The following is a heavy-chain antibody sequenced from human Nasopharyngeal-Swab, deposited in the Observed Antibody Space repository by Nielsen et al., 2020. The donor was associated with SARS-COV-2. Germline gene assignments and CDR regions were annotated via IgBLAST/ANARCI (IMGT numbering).Heavy chain of an antibody. D-gene: IGHD3-22*01. CDR3: ARGGRGYYDSSGYYFDY. V-gene: IGHV1-46*01. Sequence: ASVKVSCKASGYTFTSYYMHWVRQAPGQGLEWMGIINPSGGSTSYAQKFQGRVTMTRDTSTSTVYMELSSLRSEDTAVYYCARGGRGYYDSSGYYFDYWGQGTLVTVSS. CDR1: GYTFTSYY. J-gene: IGHJ4*02. CDR2: INPSGGST.